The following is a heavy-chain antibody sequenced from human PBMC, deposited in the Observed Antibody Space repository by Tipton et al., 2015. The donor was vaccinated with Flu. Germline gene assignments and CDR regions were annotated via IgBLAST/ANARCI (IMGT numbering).Heavy chain of an antibody. CDR1: GFTVSSNY. V-gene: IGHV3-53*01. CDR2: IYSGGST. Sequence: SLRLSCAASGFTVSSNYMGWVRQAPGKGLEWVSVIYSGGSTYYADSVKGRFTISRDNSKNTLYLQMNSLRAEDTAVYYCARASGGSGYYFDAFDIWGQGTMVTVSS. D-gene: IGHD3-22*01. J-gene: IGHJ3*02. CDR3: ARASGGSGYYFDAFDI.